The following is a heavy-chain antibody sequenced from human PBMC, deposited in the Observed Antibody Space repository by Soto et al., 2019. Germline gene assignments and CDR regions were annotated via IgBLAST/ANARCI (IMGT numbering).Heavy chain of an antibody. CDR3: AGRYGDSFDC. CDR2: IYYSGST. V-gene: IGHV4-59*08. J-gene: IGHJ4*02. CDR1: GGSISSYY. D-gene: IGHD4-17*01. Sequence: QVQLQESGPGLVKPSETLSLTCTVSGGSISSYYWSWIRQPPGKGLEWIGYIYYSGSTNYNPSLKRRVPEAVDTSTTPCSRLLSSVPAADAAGYYCAGRYGDSFDCWGQGTLVTVSS.